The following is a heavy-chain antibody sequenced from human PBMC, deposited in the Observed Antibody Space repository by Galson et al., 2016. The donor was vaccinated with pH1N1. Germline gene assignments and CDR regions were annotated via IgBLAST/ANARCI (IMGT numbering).Heavy chain of an antibody. CDR1: GGSISSDSYY. V-gene: IGHV4-61*09. D-gene: IGHD1-26*01. CDR3: ARMVTWELGYYFDY. Sequence: TLSLTCTVSGGSISSDSYYWSWIRQPAGKGLEWIGYIYTSGSTNYNPSLKSRVTISVDTSKNHFSLNLSSVTAADTAVYYCARMVTWELGYYFDYWGQGTLVTVSS. CDR2: IYTSGST. J-gene: IGHJ4*02.